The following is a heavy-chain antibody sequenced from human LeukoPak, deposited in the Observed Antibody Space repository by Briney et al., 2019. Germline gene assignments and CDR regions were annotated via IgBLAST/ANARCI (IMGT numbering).Heavy chain of an antibody. CDR1: GYTFTTYY. D-gene: IGHD2-2*01. V-gene: IGHV1-46*01. Sequence: ASVKVSCKASGYTFTTYYMHWVRQAPGQGLEWMGIINPSGGSTSYAQKFQGRVTMTRDTSTSTAYMELSSLRSEDTAVYYCARDELGYCSSTSCYPDYWGQGTLVTVSS. CDR2: INPSGGST. CDR3: ARDELGYCSSTSCYPDY. J-gene: IGHJ4*02.